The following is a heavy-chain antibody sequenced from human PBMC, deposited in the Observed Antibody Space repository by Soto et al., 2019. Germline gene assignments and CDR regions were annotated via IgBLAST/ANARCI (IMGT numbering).Heavy chain of an antibody. Sequence: SETLSLTCTVSGGSISSSSYYWGWIRQPPGKGLEWIGSIYYSGSTYYNPSLKSRVTISVDTSKNQFSLKLSSVTAADTAVYYCARHGREGVLRYFDWSPFDYWGQGTLVTVSS. CDR3: ARHGREGVLRYFDWSPFDY. V-gene: IGHV4-39*01. D-gene: IGHD3-9*01. CDR1: GGSISSSSYY. CDR2: IYYSGST. J-gene: IGHJ4*02.